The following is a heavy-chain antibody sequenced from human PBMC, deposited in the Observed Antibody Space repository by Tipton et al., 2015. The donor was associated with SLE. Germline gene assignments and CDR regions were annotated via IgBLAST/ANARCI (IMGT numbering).Heavy chain of an antibody. CDR1: GYSISSGYY. J-gene: IGHJ4*02. CDR3: ARAGGGDSGWYGY. D-gene: IGHD6-19*01. CDR2: IYHSGST. V-gene: IGHV4-38-2*01. Sequence: TLSLTCAVSGYSISSGYYWGWIRQPPGKGLEWIGRIYHSGSTYYNPPLKSRVTISVDTSKNQFSLKLNSVTAADTAVYYCARAGGGDSGWYGYWGQGTLVTVSS.